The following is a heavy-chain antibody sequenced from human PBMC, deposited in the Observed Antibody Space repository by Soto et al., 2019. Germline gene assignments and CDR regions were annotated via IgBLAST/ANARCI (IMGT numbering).Heavy chain of an antibody. J-gene: IGHJ3*02. CDR1: GYSFTSYW. V-gene: IGHV5-10-1*01. D-gene: IGHD3-22*01. Sequence: GEPLKISCKGSGYSFTSYWISWVRQMPGKGLEWMGRIDPSDSYTNYSPSFQGHVTISADKSISTAYLQWSSLKASNTAMYYCARRPYYYDSSGYLDAFGIWGQGTMVTVSS. CDR2: IDPSDSYT. CDR3: ARRPYYYDSSGYLDAFGI.